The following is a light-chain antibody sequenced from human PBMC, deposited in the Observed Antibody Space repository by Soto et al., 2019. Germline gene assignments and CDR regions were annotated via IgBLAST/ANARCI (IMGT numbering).Light chain of an antibody. Sequence: IVLTQSPGTLSLSLGERATPSCRASQSVSSSYLAWYQQKHGQAPRLVIYGASSRATGIPDRFSGSGYGTDFNLTISRLETEDFAVYYCQQYGSSPGTFDQGTKVDIK. V-gene: IGKV3-20*01. CDR3: QQYGSSPGT. CDR1: QSVSSSY. J-gene: IGKJ1*01. CDR2: GAS.